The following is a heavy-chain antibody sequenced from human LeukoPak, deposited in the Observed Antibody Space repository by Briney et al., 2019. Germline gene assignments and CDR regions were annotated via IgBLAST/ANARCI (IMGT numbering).Heavy chain of an antibody. CDR2: IWYDGSNK. Sequence: GGSLRLSCAASGFTFSSYGMHWVRQAPGKGLEWVAVIWYDGSNKYYADSVKGRFTISRDNSKNTLYLQMNSLRAEDTAVYYCARVEIEYSSSRYYYYGMDVWGQGTTVTVSS. CDR1: GFTFSSYG. CDR3: ARVEIEYSSSRYYYYGMDV. J-gene: IGHJ6*02. D-gene: IGHD6-6*01. V-gene: IGHV3-33*01.